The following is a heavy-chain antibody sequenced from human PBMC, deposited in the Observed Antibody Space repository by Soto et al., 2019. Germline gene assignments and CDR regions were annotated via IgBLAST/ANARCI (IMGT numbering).Heavy chain of an antibody. CDR1: GFTFTTSA. V-gene: IGHV1-58*02. D-gene: IGHD4-4*01. J-gene: IGHJ6*03. CDR3: AATVRLQKNYYLMDV. Sequence: SVQVSCKPSGFTFTTSAMQWVRQARGQRLEWIGWIVVGSGNTNYAQKFQERVTITRDMSTSTAYMELSSLRSEDTAVYYCAATVRLQKNYYLMDVWGKGTTVTVSS. CDR2: IVVGSGNT.